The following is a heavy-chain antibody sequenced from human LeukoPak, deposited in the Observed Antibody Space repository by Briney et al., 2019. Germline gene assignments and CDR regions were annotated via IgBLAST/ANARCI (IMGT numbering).Heavy chain of an antibody. V-gene: IGHV4-39*01. CDR1: GGSISSSSAY. D-gene: IGHD5-18*01. Sequence: SETLSLTCTVSGGSISSSSAYWGWIRQPPGKGLEWIGSIYYSKNTYYNPSLKSRVTISADTSKNQFSLTLGSVSATDTAVYYCVSPRGFSYGYFDCWGQGTLVTVSS. J-gene: IGHJ4*02. CDR2: IYYSKNT. CDR3: VSPRGFSYGYFDC.